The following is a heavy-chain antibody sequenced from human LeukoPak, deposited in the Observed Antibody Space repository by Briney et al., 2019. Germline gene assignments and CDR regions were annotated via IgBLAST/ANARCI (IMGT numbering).Heavy chain of an antibody. D-gene: IGHD4-17*01. Sequence: ASVKVSCKASGYTFTSYGISWVRQAPGQGLEWMGWISAYNGNTNSAQKLQGRVAMTTDTSTSTAYMEQRSLRSDDTAVYYCAREYGDKGVLDVWGKGTTVTVSS. CDR3: AREYGDKGVLDV. CDR2: ISAYNGNT. J-gene: IGHJ6*04. V-gene: IGHV1-18*04. CDR1: GYTFTSYG.